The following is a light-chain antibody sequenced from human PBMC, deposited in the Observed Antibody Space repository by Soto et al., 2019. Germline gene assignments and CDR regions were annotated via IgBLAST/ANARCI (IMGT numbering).Light chain of an antibody. CDR3: SSYTTSSTRV. J-gene: IGLJ1*01. CDR2: EVT. V-gene: IGLV2-14*01. Sequence: QSALTQPASVSGSPGQSIAIYCTGSSXDVGIYNYVSWYQQHPGKVPKLIIYEVTNRPSGVSNRFSGSKSGNTASLTISGLQAEDEADYYCSSYTTSSTRVFGTGTKVTVL. CDR1: SXDVGIYNY.